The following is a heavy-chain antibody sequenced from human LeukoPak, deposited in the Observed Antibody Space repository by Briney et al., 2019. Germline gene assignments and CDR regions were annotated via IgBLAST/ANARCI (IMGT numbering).Heavy chain of an antibody. CDR2: ISSSSSYI. CDR1: GFTFSSYS. D-gene: IGHD3-22*01. V-gene: IGHV3-21*01. J-gene: IGHJ4*02. Sequence: PGGSLRLSCAASGFTFSSYSMNWVRRAAGKGLEWVSSISSSSSYIYYADSVKGRFTISRDNTKNSLYLQMNSLRAEDTAVYYCAKDRYYYDSSGYLYDYWGQGTLVTVSS. CDR3: AKDRYYYDSSGYLYDY.